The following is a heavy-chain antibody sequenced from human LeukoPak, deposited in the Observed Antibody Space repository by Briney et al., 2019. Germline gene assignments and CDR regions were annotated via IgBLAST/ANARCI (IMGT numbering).Heavy chain of an antibody. CDR1: GYTFLSYG. CDR3: TRSYSSTLEWELPRFDY. J-gene: IGHJ4*02. Sequence: GASVKVSCKACGYTFLSYGISWVREAPGQGLEWMGWISDYNGYTNYVQQGLGRVTVLTDTSPSTACMAPGKQRTDERAVYYFTRSYSSTLEWELPRFDYWGQGTLVTVSS. V-gene: IGHV1-18*01. CDR2: ISDYNGYT. D-gene: IGHD1-26*01.